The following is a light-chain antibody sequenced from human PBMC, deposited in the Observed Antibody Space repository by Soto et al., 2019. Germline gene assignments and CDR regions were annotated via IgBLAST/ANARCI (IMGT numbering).Light chain of an antibody. CDR3: QQRNSYPLT. CDR1: PGISSD. Sequence: DIQLTQSPSFLSASVGDRVTITCRASPGISSDLAWYQQKPGKAPKLLIYAASTLQSGVPSRLSGSGSGTEFTLTISSLQPEDVATYYCQQRNSYPLTFGGGTKVEIK. V-gene: IGKV1-9*01. J-gene: IGKJ4*01. CDR2: AAS.